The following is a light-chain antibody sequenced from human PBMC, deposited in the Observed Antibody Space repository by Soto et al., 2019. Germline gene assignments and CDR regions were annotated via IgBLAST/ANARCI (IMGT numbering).Light chain of an antibody. V-gene: IGKV3-20*01. CDR1: QSVSSSY. Sequence: EIVLTQSPGTLSLSPGERATLSCRASQSVSSSYLAWYQQKPGQAPRLLIYGSSSRATDIPDRFSGSGSGTDFTLTISTLEPEDFAMYYCQQYGYSRTFGQGTKVEIK. CDR2: GSS. CDR3: QQYGYSRT. J-gene: IGKJ1*01.